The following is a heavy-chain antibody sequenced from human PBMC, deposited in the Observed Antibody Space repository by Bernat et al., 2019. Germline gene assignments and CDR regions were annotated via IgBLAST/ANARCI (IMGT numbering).Heavy chain of an antibody. D-gene: IGHD3-22*01. J-gene: IGHJ6*02. CDR1: GYTFTSYY. Sequence: QVQLVQSGAEVKKPGASVNVSCKASGYTFTSYYMHWVRQAPGQGLEWMGIINPSGGSTSYAQKFQGRVTMTRDTSTSTVYMELSSLRSEDTAVYYCARSFYDSSGYYYYYYYYGMDVWGQGTTVTVSS. V-gene: IGHV1-46*01. CDR2: INPSGGST. CDR3: ARSFYDSSGYYYYYYYYGMDV.